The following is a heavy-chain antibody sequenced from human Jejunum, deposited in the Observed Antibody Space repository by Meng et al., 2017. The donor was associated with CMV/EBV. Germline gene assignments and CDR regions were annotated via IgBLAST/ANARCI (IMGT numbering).Heavy chain of an antibody. CDR3: ARQGDSNSVWLPLDS. CDR2: MNSDGSST. D-gene: IGHD2/OR15-2a*01. Sequence: FSLRTDWMQWIRQVPGKGLVLVARMNSDGSSTFYADSVKGRFTISRDHAKNTLYLQMNSLRDEDTAVYYCARQGDSNSVWLPLDSWGPGTLVTVSS. J-gene: IGHJ4*02. CDR1: FSLRTDW. V-gene: IGHV3-74*01.